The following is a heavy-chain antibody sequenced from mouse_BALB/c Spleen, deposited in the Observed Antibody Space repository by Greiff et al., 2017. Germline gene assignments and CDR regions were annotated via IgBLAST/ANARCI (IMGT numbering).Heavy chain of an antibody. J-gene: IGHJ4*01. D-gene: IGHD3-1*01. CDR3: ARCSGYYAMDY. Sequence: VQLKESGPELGKPGASVKISCKASGYSFTGYNMYWVKQSHRKSLEWIGYIDPYNGGTSYNQKSKGKATLTVDKSSSTAYMHLNSLTSEDSAIYYCARCSGYYAMDYWGQGTSVTVSS. CDR1: GYSFTGYN. CDR2: IDPYNGGT. V-gene: IGHV1S135*01.